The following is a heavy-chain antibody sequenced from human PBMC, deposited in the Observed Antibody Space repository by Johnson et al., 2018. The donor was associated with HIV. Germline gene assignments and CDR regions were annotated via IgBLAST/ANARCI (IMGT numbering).Heavy chain of an antibody. CDR3: ARAGYSSSGDAFDI. V-gene: IGHV3-7*01. CDR2: IKQDGSEK. CDR1: GFTFSTYW. Sequence: VQLVESGGGLVQPGGSLRLSCAASGFTFSTYWMAWVRQAPGKGLEWVANIKQDGSEKHYVDSVNGRFTVSRDNAENSLYLQMNTLRAEDTAVYYCARAGYSSSGDAFDIWGQGTIVTVSS. D-gene: IGHD6-19*01. J-gene: IGHJ3*02.